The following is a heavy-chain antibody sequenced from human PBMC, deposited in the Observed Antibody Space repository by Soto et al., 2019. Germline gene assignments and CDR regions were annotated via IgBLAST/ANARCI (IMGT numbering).Heavy chain of an antibody. CDR2: MSNSGST. V-gene: IGHV4-59*01. CDR3: ATGGYFYYDSSGYWFDP. CDR1: GDSINSYY. Sequence: SETLSLTCTVSGDSINSYYWSWIRQPPGKGLEWIGYMSNSGSTNYSPSLKSRVTISVDTSKNQFSLRLSTVTAADTAVYYCATGGYFYYDSSGYWFDPWGQGTLVTVSS. D-gene: IGHD3-22*01. J-gene: IGHJ5*02.